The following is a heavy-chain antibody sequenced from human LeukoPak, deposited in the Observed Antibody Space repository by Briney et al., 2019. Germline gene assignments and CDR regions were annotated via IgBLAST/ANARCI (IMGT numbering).Heavy chain of an antibody. J-gene: IGHJ4*02. CDR3: AKRADSSAHSFDY. CDR1: GFSFSRYG. D-gene: IGHD3-22*01. Sequence: PGGSLRLSCAASGFSFSRYGMKWVRQAPGKGLEWLSYIRSSDSTTYYADSVQGRFTISRDNAKNSLYLQMDSLRVEDTAVYYCAKRADSSAHSFDYWGQGTLVTVSS. CDR2: IRSSDSTT. V-gene: IGHV3-48*04.